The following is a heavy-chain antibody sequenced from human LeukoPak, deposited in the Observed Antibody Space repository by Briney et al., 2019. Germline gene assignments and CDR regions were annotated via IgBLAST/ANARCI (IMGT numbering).Heavy chain of an antibody. D-gene: IGHD3-22*01. Sequence: GGSLRLPCAASGFTFSNYWMTWVRQAPGKGLEWVANIKQDGSEKYYVDSVKGRFTISRDNAKNSLYLQMNSLRAEDTAVYYCARSETTYYYDSSIYFYYYYGMDVWGQGTTVTVSS. CDR2: IKQDGSEK. CDR1: GFTFSNYW. V-gene: IGHV3-7*01. CDR3: ARSETTYYYDSSIYFYYYYGMDV. J-gene: IGHJ6*02.